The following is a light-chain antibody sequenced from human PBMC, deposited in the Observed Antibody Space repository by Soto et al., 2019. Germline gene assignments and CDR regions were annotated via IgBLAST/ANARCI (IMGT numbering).Light chain of an antibody. Sequence: QSALTQPASVSGSPGQSITISCTGTSSDFGGYNYVSWYQQHPGKAPKLMIYEVSNRPSGVYNRFSGSKSDNTASLTISGLKDENEADYYCSSYTSSSTVVFGGGTKVTVL. V-gene: IGLV2-14*01. CDR3: SSYTSSSTVV. CDR1: SSDFGGYNY. J-gene: IGLJ2*01. CDR2: EVS.